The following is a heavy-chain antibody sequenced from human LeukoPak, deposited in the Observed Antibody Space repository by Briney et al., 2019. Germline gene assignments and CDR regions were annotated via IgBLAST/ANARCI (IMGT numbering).Heavy chain of an antibody. D-gene: IGHD3-9*01. J-gene: IGHJ3*02. V-gene: IGHV4-4*07. Sequence: SETLSLTCTVSGGSISSYYWSWIRQPAGKGLEWIGRIYTSGSTNYNPSLKSRVTMSVDTSKNQFSLKLSSVTAADTAVYYCARGYDILIGQVGAFDIWGQGTMVTVSS. CDR1: GGSISSYY. CDR3: ARGYDILIGQVGAFDI. CDR2: IYTSGST.